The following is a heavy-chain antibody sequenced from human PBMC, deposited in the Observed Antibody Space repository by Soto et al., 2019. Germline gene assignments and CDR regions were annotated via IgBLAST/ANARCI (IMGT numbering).Heavy chain of an antibody. CDR1: GGSISSGGYS. CDR3: ARHRGYSYGNYFDY. J-gene: IGHJ4*01. CDR2: IYHSGST. V-gene: IGHV4-30-2*01. D-gene: IGHD5-18*01. Sequence: SETLSLTCAVSGGSISSGGYSWGWIRQPPGKGLEWIGYIYHSGSTYYNPSLKSRVTISVDRSKNQFSLKLSSVTAADTAMYYCARHRGYSYGNYFDYWGHGTLVTVSS.